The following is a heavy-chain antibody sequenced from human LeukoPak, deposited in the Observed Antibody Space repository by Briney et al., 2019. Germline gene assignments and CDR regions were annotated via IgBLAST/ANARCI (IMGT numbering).Heavy chain of an antibody. D-gene: IGHD1-1*01. Sequence: PGGSLRLSCAAFGFTFSDSYMTWIRQAPGKGLEWVSYITTSGSTIYADSLKGRFAISRDNAKNSLYLHMNSLRAEDTAVYYCAREDNSNWNIDYWGQGTLVTVFS. CDR1: GFTFSDSY. V-gene: IGHV3-11*04. J-gene: IGHJ4*02. CDR2: ITTSGSTI. CDR3: AREDNSNWNIDY.